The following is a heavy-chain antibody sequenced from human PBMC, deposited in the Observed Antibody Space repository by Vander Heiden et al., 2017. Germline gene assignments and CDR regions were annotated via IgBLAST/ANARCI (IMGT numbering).Heavy chain of an antibody. J-gene: IGHJ6*02. CDR2: IDHNADT. CDR1: GESLRSHD. Sequence: QVRLHQWGAGLLKASETLSLTSGVYGESLRSHDLIWIRQSPGKGLEWIGNIDHNADTSYNPSLKSRVTLSMDTSRNSFSLRMGSVPAADSGIYYCARRLKVPRLSFPIDVWGLGATGTVSS. CDR3: ARRLKVPRLSFPIDV. V-gene: IGHV4-34*01.